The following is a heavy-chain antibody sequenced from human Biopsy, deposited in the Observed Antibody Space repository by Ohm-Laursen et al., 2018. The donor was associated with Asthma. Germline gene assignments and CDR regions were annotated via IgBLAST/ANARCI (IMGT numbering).Heavy chain of an antibody. J-gene: IGHJ4*02. Sequence: SLRLSCAASGFSFSNYGMHWVRQAQGKGLDWVAVISFDGTNRNYTDSVKGRFTISRDNSRNTLHLEMNSLRAEDTAVYFCAKEVFPGWELRRGPDSWGQGTLVTFSS. V-gene: IGHV3-30*18. D-gene: IGHD1-26*01. CDR3: AKEVFPGWELRRGPDS. CDR1: GFSFSNYG. CDR2: ISFDGTNR.